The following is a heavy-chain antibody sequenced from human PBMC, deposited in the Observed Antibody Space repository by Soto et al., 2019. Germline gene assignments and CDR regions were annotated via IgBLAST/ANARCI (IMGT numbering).Heavy chain of an antibody. CDR2: IRSKAYGGTI. Sequence: GSLRPPCPASGFSFVENAMSWVRQAAGKGLEWEGFIRSKAYGGTIDYAASVKGRFTFSRDDSRSVAYLQMNGLKTEDTAVYYCNRAGIDRSGTTHYYYGMDVWGQGTTVTVSS. D-gene: IGHD3-22*01. CDR1: GFSFVENA. V-gene: IGHV3-49*04. CDR3: NRAGIDRSGTTHYYYGMDV. J-gene: IGHJ6*02.